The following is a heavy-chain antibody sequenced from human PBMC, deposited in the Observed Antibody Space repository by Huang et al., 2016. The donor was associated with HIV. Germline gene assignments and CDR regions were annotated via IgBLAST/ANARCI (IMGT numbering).Heavy chain of an antibody. D-gene: IGHD1-1*01. CDR1: GYSFTAYY. CDR3: ARERTGTDFDY. V-gene: IGHV1-2*02. CDR2: INPNSGGT. J-gene: IGHJ4*02. Sequence: QVQLVQSGAEVKTPGASVKVSCKASGYSFTAYYMHWVRQAPGQGLEWMGGINPNSGGTNYAQKFHGRVTMTRDTSISTAYMEMRRLKSDDTAVYYCARERTGTDFDYWGQGTLVTVSS.